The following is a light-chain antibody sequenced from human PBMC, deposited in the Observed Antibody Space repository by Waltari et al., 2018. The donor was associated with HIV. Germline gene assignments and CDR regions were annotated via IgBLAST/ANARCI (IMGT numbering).Light chain of an antibody. CDR3: QSYDSSLSGYVV. Sequence: QSVLTQPPSVSGAPGPRVTISCTGSSSNLRADYDVHWYQHLPGTAPKLLIYANTHRPSGVPDRFSGSKSGTSASLAITGLQAEDEAEYYCQSYDSSLSGYVVFGGGTKLTVL. CDR2: ANT. J-gene: IGLJ2*01. CDR1: SSNLRADYD. V-gene: IGLV1-40*01.